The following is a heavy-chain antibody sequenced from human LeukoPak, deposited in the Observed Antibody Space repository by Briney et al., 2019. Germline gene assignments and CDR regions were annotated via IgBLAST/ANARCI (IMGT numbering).Heavy chain of an antibody. Sequence: PGGSLRLSCAASGVTFSSYSMNWGRQGPGKGLEGVSYISSSTSKIYYADSVRGRFNISRDNAKGSLYLRMDSLRTEATAVYYCARATRYYGMDVWGQGTTVTVSS. CDR1: GVTFSSYS. V-gene: IGHV3-48*01. CDR2: ISSSTSKI. CDR3: ARATRYYGMDV. J-gene: IGHJ6*02.